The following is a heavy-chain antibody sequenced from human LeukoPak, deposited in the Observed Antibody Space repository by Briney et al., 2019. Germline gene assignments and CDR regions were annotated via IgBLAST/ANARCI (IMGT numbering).Heavy chain of an antibody. CDR1: GFTFSNYA. Sequence: GGSLRLSCAASGFTFSNYAMTWVRQAPGKGLEWVSYISNSGNLIYYADSVKGRFTISRDNTKNSLYVQMNSLRVEDTALYYCARDPFDGDGMDVWGQGTMVTVSS. J-gene: IGHJ6*02. CDR2: ISNSGNLI. CDR3: ARDPFDGDGMDV. V-gene: IGHV3-11*01. D-gene: IGHD3-16*01.